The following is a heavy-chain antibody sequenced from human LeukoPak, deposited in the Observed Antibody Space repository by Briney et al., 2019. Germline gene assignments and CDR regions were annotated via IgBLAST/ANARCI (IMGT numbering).Heavy chain of an antibody. V-gene: IGHV3-7*01. CDR1: GFTFSSYW. Sequence: GGSLRLSCAASGFTFSSYWMSWVRQAPGKGLEWVANIKQDGSEKYYVDSVKGRFTISRDNAKNSLYLQMNSLRAEDTAVYYCARESGYITTNWFDPWGQGTLVTVSS. CDR2: IKQDGSEK. J-gene: IGHJ5*02. D-gene: IGHD5-12*01. CDR3: ARESGYITTNWFDP.